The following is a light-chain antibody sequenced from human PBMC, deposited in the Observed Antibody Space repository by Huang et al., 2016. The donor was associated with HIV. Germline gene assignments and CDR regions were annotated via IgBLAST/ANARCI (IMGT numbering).Light chain of an antibody. J-gene: IGKJ4*02. Sequence: VMTQSPASLSASPGARVTLSCRASQGVRPNLAWYQQKPGQAPTLLMFGASTRATGTPPWFSGSGSGTDFTLTITSLQSSDSAIYYCQQYNDWPPLTFGGGTKVEI. CDR1: QGVRPN. CDR3: QQYNDWPPLT. V-gene: IGKV3D-15*01. CDR2: GAS.